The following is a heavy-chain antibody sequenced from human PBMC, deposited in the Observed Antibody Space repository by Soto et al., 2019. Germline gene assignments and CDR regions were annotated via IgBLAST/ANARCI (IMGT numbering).Heavy chain of an antibody. CDR3: ARDRYSGYDLHYYYMDV. V-gene: IGHV1-8*01. CDR2: MNPNSGNT. CDR1: GYTFTSYD. J-gene: IGHJ6*03. D-gene: IGHD5-12*01. Sequence: ASVKVSCKASGYTFTSYDINWVRQATGQGLEWMGWMNPNSGNTGYAQKFQGRVTMTRNTSISTAYMELSSLRSEDTAVYYCARDRYSGYDLHYYYMDVWGKGTTVTVSS.